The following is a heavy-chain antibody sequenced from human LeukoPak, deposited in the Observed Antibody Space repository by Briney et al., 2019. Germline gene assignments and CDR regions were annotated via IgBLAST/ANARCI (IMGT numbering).Heavy chain of an antibody. CDR1: GYTFTGYY. CDR2: INPNSGGT. D-gene: IGHD5-12*01. CDR3: ATHSATGYVFDYFDF. Sequence: ASVKVSCKASGYTFTGYYMHWVRQAPGQGLEWMGWINPNSGGTNYAQKFQGRVTMTRDTSISTAYMELRSLRSDDTAVYYCATHSATGYVFDYFDFWGQGTQVIVSS. V-gene: IGHV1-2*02. J-gene: IGHJ4*02.